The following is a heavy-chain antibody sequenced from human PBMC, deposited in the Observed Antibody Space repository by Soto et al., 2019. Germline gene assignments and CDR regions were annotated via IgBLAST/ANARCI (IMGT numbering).Heavy chain of an antibody. D-gene: IGHD3-3*02. CDR2: INAGNGNT. J-gene: IGHJ4*02. V-gene: IGHV1-3*01. Sequence: ASVKVSCKASGYTFTTYAMHWVRQAPGQRLEWMGWINAGNGNTEYSQKFQGRVTITRDTSASTAYMELSSLRSEDTAVYYCARDLSSDAILGVVTYYFYNWGQGTLVTVSS. CDR3: ARDLSSDAILGVVTYYFYN. CDR1: GYTFTTYA.